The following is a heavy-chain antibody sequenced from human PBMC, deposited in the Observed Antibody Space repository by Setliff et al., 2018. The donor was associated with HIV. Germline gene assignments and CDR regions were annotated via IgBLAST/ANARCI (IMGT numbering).Heavy chain of an antibody. CDR1: GFTFSNFA. CDR3: AKDVYVAKYYYGSSGYSGSYYFDY. J-gene: IGHJ4*02. CDR2: IGGSGFGT. V-gene: IGHV3-23*01. D-gene: IGHD3-22*01. Sequence: PGGSLRLSCTASGFTFSNFAITWVRQAPGKGLEWVSAIGGSGFGTYYADSGKGRFTISRDNSKNTLYLQMNSLRAEDTAIYYCAKDVYVAKYYYGSSGYSGSYYFDYWGQGTLVTVSS.